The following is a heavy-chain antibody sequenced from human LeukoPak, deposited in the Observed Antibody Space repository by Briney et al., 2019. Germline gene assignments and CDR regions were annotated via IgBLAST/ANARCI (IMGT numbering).Heavy chain of an antibody. V-gene: IGHV3-21*01. CDR2: ITSSSSYI. J-gene: IGHJ4*02. CDR1: GFTFSSYS. CDR3: ARDPMVRGAALDY. Sequence: PGGSLRLSCAASGFTFSSYSTNWLRQAPGKGLEWVSSITSSSSYIYYAHPVKGRFTISRDNAKDSLYLQMNRLRAEDTAVYYGARDPMVRGAALDYWGQGTLVTVSS. D-gene: IGHD3-10*01.